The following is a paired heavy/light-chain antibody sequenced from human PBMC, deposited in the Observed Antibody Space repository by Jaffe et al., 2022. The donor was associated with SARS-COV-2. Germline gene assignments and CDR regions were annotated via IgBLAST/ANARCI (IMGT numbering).Heavy chain of an antibody. CDR3: AREVSGSLES. J-gene: IGHJ5*02. V-gene: IGHV3-74*01. Sequence: EVQLVESGGGLVQPGGSLRLSCAGSGFVFSTYWIHWVRQGPGNGLLWVSRIKFDGSDRGYADSVKGRFTISRDNAKNTVYLQMNSLRAEDTALYYCAREVSGSLESWGQGTLVTVSA. CDR1: GFVFSTYW. D-gene: IGHD3-3*01. CDR2: IKFDGSDR.
Light chain of an antibody. CDR1: SSDIGKYKY. CDR3: CSYAGSNIFV. Sequence: QSALAQPPSASGSPGQSVTISCTGTSSDIGKYKYVSWYQQHPGKAPKLMIYEFDKRPSGVPDRFSGSKSGNTASLTVSGLQSEDEADYYCCSYAGSNIFVIGGGTKLTVL. CDR2: EFD. J-gene: IGLJ2*01. V-gene: IGLV2-8*01.